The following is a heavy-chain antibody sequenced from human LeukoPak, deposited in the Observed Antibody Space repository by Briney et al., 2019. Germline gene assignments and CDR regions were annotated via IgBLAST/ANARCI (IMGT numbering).Heavy chain of an antibody. Sequence: GGSLRLSCAASGFTFSSYEMNWVRQAPGKGLEWVSYISSSGSTIYYADSVKGQFTISRDNAKNSLYLQMNSLRAEDTAVYYCAREEYSSGWYYFDYWGQGTLVTVSS. J-gene: IGHJ4*02. CDR2: ISSSGSTI. CDR3: AREEYSSGWYYFDY. D-gene: IGHD6-19*01. V-gene: IGHV3-48*03. CDR1: GFTFSSYE.